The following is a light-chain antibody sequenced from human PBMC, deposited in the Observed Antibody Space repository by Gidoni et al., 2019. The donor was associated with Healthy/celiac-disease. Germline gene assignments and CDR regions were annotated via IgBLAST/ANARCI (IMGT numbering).Light chain of an antibody. CDR2: WAS. J-gene: IGKJ2*04. Sequence: DIVMTQSPDSLAVSMGERATINCKSSQSVLYSSNNQNYLAWYQQKPGQPPTLLIYWASTRESGVPDRVSGSGSGTDFTLTISSLQAEDVAVYYCQQYYSTPCSFGQGTKLEIK. CDR3: QQYYSTPCS. CDR1: QSVLYSSNNQNY. V-gene: IGKV4-1*01.